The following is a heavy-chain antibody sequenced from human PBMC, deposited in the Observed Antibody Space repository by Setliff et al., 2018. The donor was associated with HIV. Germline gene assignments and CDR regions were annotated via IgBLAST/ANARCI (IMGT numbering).Heavy chain of an antibody. CDR3: AKVFLFGIDVFDI. Sequence: GGSLRLSCAASGITLSNYAMSWVRQAPGKGLEWVSGISLSGGSTYYAESVKGRFTISKDNSKNTLYLQMSSLRDEDTAVYYCAKVFLFGIDVFDIWGQGTMVTVSS. J-gene: IGHJ3*02. CDR2: ISLSGGST. D-gene: IGHD3-16*01. CDR1: GITLSNYA. V-gene: IGHV3-23*01.